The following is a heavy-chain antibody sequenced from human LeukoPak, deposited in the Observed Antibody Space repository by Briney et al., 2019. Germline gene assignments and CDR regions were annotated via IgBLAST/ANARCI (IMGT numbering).Heavy chain of an antibody. Sequence: GGSLRLSCAASGFTFSSYAMSWVRQAPGKGLELVSAISGSGGSTYYADSVKGRFTISRDNSKSTLYLQMNSLRAEDTAVYYCAKNYYGSGSTLDYWGQGTLVTVSS. J-gene: IGHJ4*02. CDR2: ISGSGGST. CDR3: AKNYYGSGSTLDY. CDR1: GFTFSSYA. D-gene: IGHD3-10*01. V-gene: IGHV3-23*01.